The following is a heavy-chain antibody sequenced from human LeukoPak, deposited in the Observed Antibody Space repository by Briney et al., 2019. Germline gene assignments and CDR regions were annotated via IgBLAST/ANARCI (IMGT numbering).Heavy chain of an antibody. Sequence: SVKVSCKASGGTFSSYAISWVRQAPGQGLEWMGGIIPIFGTANYAQKFQGRVTMTRDMSTSTVYMELSSLRAEDTAVYYCAKDHVFGGEYGSGLLLLQGGGMDVWGKGTTVTISS. CDR1: GGTFSSYA. D-gene: IGHD3-10*01. J-gene: IGHJ6*03. CDR3: AKDHVFGGEYGSGLLLLQGGGMDV. CDR2: IIPIFGTA. V-gene: IGHV1-69*05.